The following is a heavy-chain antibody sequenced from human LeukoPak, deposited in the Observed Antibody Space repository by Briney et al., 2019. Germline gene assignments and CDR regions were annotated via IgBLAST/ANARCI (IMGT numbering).Heavy chain of an antibody. CDR3: VSASGRYYDFDC. J-gene: IGHJ4*02. CDR1: GFTFSTFD. V-gene: IGHV3-13*04. D-gene: IGHD1-26*01. CDR2: LGIAGDT. Sequence: PGGSLSLSCSASGFTFSTFDMQWVRPGTGEGLECVLGLGIAGDTDYTGSLKSRFTISRDDATNSLYLQMNSLRGADTAVYYCVSASGRYYDFDCWGRGTLATVS.